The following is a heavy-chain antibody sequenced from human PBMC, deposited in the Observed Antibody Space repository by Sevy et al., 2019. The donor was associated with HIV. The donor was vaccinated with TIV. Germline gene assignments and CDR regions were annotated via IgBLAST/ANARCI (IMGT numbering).Heavy chain of an antibody. CDR2: VYHRGTT. D-gene: IGHD6-19*01. Sequence: SEALSLTCAVSGGSISSSNWWSWVRQPPGKGLEWIGEVYHRGTTNYNPSLKSRVTISLDKSNNQFSLKLNSVTAADTAIYYCAAVPGTDILGYYFESWGQGTLVTVSS. V-gene: IGHV4-4*02. CDR3: AAVPGTDILGYYFES. J-gene: IGHJ4*02. CDR1: GGSISSSNW.